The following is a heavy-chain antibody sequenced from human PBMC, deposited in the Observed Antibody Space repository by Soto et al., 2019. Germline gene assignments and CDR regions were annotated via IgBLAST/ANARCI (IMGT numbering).Heavy chain of an antibody. V-gene: IGHV4-39*01. J-gene: IGHJ4*02. CDR1: GGSISSSSYY. D-gene: IGHD5-12*01. CDR3: ANDPGYSLDY. Sequence: PSETLSLTCTVSGGSISSSSYYWGWIRQPPGKGLEWIGSIYYSGSTYYNPSLKSRVTISVDTSKNQFSLKLSSVTAADTAVYYCANDPGYSLDYWGQGTLVTVSS. CDR2: IYYSGST.